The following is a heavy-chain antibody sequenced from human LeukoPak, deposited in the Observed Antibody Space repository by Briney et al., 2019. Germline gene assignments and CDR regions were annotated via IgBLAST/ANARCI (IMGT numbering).Heavy chain of an antibody. J-gene: IGHJ3*02. CDR2: INTNTGNP. V-gene: IGHV7-4-1*02. Sequence: ASVKVSCKASGYTFTSYAMNWVRQAPGQGLEWMGWINTNTGNPTYAQGFTGRFVFSLDTSVSTAYLQISSLKAEDTAVYYCARDAMVRGVFGPDAFDIWGQGTMVTVSS. D-gene: IGHD3-10*01. CDR1: GYTFTSYA. CDR3: ARDAMVRGVFGPDAFDI.